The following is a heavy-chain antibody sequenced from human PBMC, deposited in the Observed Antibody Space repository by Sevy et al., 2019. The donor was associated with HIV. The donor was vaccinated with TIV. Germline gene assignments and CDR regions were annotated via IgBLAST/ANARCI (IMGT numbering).Heavy chain of an antibody. D-gene: IGHD3-10*01. Sequence: GGSLRLSCAASGFTFSSYSMNWVRQAPGKGLEWVSYISSSSSTIYYADSVKGRFTISRDNAKNSLYLQMNSLRDEDTAVYYGARDSPITMVRGPPGAFDIWGQGTMVTVSS. V-gene: IGHV3-48*02. J-gene: IGHJ3*02. CDR1: GFTFSSYS. CDR3: ARDSPITMVRGPPGAFDI. CDR2: ISSSSSTI.